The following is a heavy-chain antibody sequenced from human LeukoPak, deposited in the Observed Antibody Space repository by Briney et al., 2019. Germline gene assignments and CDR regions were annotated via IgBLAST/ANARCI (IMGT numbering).Heavy chain of an antibody. CDR2: INHSGST. J-gene: IGHJ6*03. Sequence: PSETLSLTCAVYGGSFTGYYWSWIRQPPGKGLEWIGEINHSGSTNYNPSPKSRVTPSVDTSPNQFSLKLSSLSPAGTPAFFCAGGPYCGGDCYYYSYYYMDVWGKGTTVTVSS. V-gene: IGHV4-34*01. CDR1: GGSFTGYY. CDR3: AGGPYCGGDCYYYSYYYMDV. D-gene: IGHD2-21*01.